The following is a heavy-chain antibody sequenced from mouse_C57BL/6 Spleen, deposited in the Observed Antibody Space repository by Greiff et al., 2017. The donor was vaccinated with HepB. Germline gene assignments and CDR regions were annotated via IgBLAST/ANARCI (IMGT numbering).Heavy chain of an antibody. Sequence: QVQLQQPGAELVKPGASVKLSCKASGYTFTSYWMQWVKQRPGQGLEWIGEIDPSDSYTNYNQKFKGKATLTVDTSSSTAYMQLSSLTSEDSAVYYCARWGYYGSSLYFDYWGQGTTLTVSS. CDR3: ARWGYYGSSLYFDY. V-gene: IGHV1-50*01. CDR1: GYTFTSYW. J-gene: IGHJ2*01. CDR2: IDPSDSYT. D-gene: IGHD1-1*01.